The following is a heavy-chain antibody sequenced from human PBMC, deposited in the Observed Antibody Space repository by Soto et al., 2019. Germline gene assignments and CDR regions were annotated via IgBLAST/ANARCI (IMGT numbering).Heavy chain of an antibody. J-gene: IGHJ6*02. CDR2: INHSGST. Sequence: PSETLSLTCAVYGGSFSGYYWSWIRQPPGKGLEWIGEINHSGSTNYNPSLKSRVTISVDTSKNQFSLKLSSVTAADTAVYYCARGKLYGVYPTGDGMDVWGQGITVTVS. CDR3: ARGKLYGVYPTGDGMDV. CDR1: GGSFSGYY. D-gene: IGHD4-17*01. V-gene: IGHV4-34*01.